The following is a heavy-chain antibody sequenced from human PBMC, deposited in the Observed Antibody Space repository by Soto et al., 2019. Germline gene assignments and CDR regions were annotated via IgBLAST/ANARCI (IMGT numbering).Heavy chain of an antibody. CDR3: ARVEAARPASGMDV. V-gene: IGHV1-3*01. CDR2: INAGNGNT. J-gene: IGHJ6*02. CDR1: GYTFTSYA. Sequence: ASVKVSCKASGYTFTSYAMHWVRQAPGQRLEWMGWINAGNGNTKYSQKFQGRVTITRDTSANTAYMELSSLRSEDTAVYYCARVEAARPASGMDVWGQGTTVTVYS. D-gene: IGHD6-6*01.